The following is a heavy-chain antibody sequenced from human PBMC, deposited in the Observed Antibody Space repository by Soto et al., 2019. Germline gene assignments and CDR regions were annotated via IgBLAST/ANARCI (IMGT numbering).Heavy chain of an antibody. J-gene: IGHJ4*02. Sequence: QVQLVQSGAEVKKPGASVKVSCKASGYTFTSYDINWVRQATGQGLEWMGWMNPNSDNTGYAQKFQGRLTMTRNTSITTAYIGLSSQESEDTAVYDRARGRGGGYFDYWGQGILVTVSS. V-gene: IGHV1-8*01. CDR2: MNPNSDNT. CDR3: ARGRGGGYFDY. CDR1: GYTFTSYD. D-gene: IGHD3-16*01.